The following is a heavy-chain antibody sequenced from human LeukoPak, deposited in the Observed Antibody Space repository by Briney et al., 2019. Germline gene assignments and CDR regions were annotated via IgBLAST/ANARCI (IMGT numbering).Heavy chain of an antibody. D-gene: IGHD3-22*01. Sequence: GGSLRLSCAASGFPFSSYSMNWVRQAPGKGLEWVSSISSSSSYIYYADSVKGRFTISRDNAKNSLYLQMNSLRAEDTAVYYCARDNYDSSGYFPSGFDYWGQGTLVTVSS. CDR3: ARDNYDSSGYFPSGFDY. CDR2: ISSSSSYI. CDR1: GFPFSSYS. J-gene: IGHJ4*02. V-gene: IGHV3-21*01.